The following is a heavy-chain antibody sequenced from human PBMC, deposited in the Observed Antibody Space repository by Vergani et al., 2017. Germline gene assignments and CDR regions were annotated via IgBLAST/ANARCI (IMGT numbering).Heavy chain of an antibody. D-gene: IGHD1-26*01. V-gene: IGHV4-34*11. CDR2: IYYSGST. Sequence: QVQLQQWGAGLLKPSETLSLTCAVYGGSFSGYYWSWIRQPPGKGLEWIGYIYYSGSTSYNPSLKSRVTISVDTSKNQFALKLSSVTAADTAVYYCARHGSGSYFPMDFQHWGQGTLVTVSS. J-gene: IGHJ1*01. CDR1: GGSFSGYY. CDR3: ARHGSGSYFPMDFQH.